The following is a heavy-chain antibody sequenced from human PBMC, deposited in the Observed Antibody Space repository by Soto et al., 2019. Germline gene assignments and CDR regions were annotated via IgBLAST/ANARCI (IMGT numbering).Heavy chain of an antibody. J-gene: IGHJ6*02. CDR1: GGSISSYY. Sequence: SETLSLTCPVSGGSISSYYWSWIRQPAGKGLEWIGRIYTSGSTNYNPSLKSRVTMSVDTSKNQFSLKLSSVTAADTAVYYCARDKYSSSSYYYYGMDVWGQGTTVTVSS. D-gene: IGHD6-13*01. CDR3: ARDKYSSSSYYYYGMDV. CDR2: IYTSGST. V-gene: IGHV4-4*07.